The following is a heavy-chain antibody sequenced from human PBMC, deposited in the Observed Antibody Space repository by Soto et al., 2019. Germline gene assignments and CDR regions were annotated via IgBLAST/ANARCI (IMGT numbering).Heavy chain of an antibody. CDR2: IYYSGST. V-gene: IGHV4-59*11. D-gene: IGHD1-1*01. Sequence: EWLCRTGLVSGGSISGHYGSWIRQPPGKGLEWIGYIYYSGSTNYNPSLKSRVTISVDTSKNQFSLKLNSVTAADTDVYYCARGRESYKWNDVGYWGQGTLVTVYS. J-gene: IGHJ4*02. CDR3: ARGRESYKWNDVGY. CDR1: GGSISGHY.